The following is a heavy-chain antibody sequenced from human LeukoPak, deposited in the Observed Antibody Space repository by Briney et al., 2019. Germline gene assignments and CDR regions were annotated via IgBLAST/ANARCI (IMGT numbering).Heavy chain of an antibody. Sequence: GASVKVSCKTSGYTFTDYYIHWVRQAPGQGLEWVGWINPDSGGTNYAQKFQGRVTMTRDTSISTAYMELSRLRSDDTAVYYCARGRLELRHNWFDPWGQGTLVTVSS. V-gene: IGHV1-2*02. CDR3: ARGRLELRHNWFDP. CDR2: INPDSGGT. CDR1: GYTFTDYY. D-gene: IGHD1-7*01. J-gene: IGHJ5*02.